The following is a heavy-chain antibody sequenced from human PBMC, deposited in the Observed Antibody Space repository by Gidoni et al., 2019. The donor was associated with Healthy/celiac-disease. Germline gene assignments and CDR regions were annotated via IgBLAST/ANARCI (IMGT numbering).Heavy chain of an antibody. D-gene: IGHD4-17*01. CDR3: ARVKDGDYDNYYYYYGMDV. J-gene: IGHJ6*02. V-gene: IGHV4-59*01. CDR2: ST. Sequence: STNYNPSLKSRVTISVDTSKNQFSLKLSSVTAADTAVYYCARVKDGDYDNYYYYYGMDVWGQGTTVTVSS.